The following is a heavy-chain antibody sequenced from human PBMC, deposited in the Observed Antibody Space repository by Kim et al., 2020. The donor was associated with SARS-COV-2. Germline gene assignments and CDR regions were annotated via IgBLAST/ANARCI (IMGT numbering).Heavy chain of an antibody. V-gene: IGHV1-69*01. J-gene: IGHJ4*02. CDR2: TA. D-gene: IGHD6-19*01. CDR3: ASGPSYSSFDY. Sequence: TATTATKFQGRVTMTADEPTSTAYMELRSLRSEDTAVYYCASGPSYSSFDYWGQGTLVTVSS.